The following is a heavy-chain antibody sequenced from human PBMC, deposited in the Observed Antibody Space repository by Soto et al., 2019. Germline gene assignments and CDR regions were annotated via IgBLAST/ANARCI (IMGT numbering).Heavy chain of an antibody. CDR1: GCTFTSYA. CDR3: ARGPNYSNYIAYYYGMDV. V-gene: IGHV1-3*01. CDR2: VNAGNGNT. Sequence: ASVKVSCKASGCTFTSYAMHWVRQAPGQRLEWMGWVNAGNGNTKYSQKFQGRVTITRDTSASTAYMELSSLRSEDTAVYYCARGPNYSNYIAYYYGMDVWGQGTTVTVSS. J-gene: IGHJ6*02. D-gene: IGHD4-4*01.